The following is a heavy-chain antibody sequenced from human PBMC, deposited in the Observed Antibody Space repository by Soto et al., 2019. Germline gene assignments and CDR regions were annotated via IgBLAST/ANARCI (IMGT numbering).Heavy chain of an antibody. Sequence: GGSLRLSCAASGFTFSSYGMHWVRQAPGKGLEWVAVISYDGSNKYYADSVKGRFTISRDNSKNTLYLQMNSLRAEDTAVYYCAKDINGGYDFPPPFDYWGQGTLVTVSS. J-gene: IGHJ4*02. CDR3: AKDINGGYDFPPPFDY. CDR1: GFTFSSYG. V-gene: IGHV3-30*18. D-gene: IGHD5-12*01. CDR2: ISYDGSNK.